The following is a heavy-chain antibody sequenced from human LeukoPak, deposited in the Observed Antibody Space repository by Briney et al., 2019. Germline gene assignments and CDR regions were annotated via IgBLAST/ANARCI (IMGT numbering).Heavy chain of an antibody. CDR2: FDPEDGET. J-gene: IGHJ6*02. D-gene: IGHD6-13*01. V-gene: IGHV1-24*01. CDR3: ARAVKYSSSWGRGPIYYYYGMDV. CDR1: GYTLTELS. Sequence: ASVKVSCKVSGYTLTELSMHWVRQAPGKGLEWMGGFDPEDGETTYAQKFQGRVTMTEDTSTDTAYMELSSLRSDDTAVYYCARAVKYSSSWGRGPIYYYYGMDVWGQGTTVTVSS.